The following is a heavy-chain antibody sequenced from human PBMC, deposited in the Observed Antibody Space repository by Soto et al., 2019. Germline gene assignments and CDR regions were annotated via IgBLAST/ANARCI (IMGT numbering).Heavy chain of an antibody. J-gene: IGHJ3*02. V-gene: IGHV3-23*01. Sequence: GSLRLSCAASGFTFSSYAMSWVRQAPGKGLEWVSAISGSGGSTYYADSVKGRFTISRDNSKNTLYLQMNSLRAEDTAVYYCAKDRGWEDCVILTGQIDAFDIWGKGTMVTVSS. CDR3: AKDRGWEDCVILTGQIDAFDI. CDR2: ISGSGGST. CDR1: GFTFSSYA. D-gene: IGHD3-9*01.